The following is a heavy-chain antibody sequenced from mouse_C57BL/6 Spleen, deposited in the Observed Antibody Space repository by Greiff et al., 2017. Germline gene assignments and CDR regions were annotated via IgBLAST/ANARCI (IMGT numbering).Heavy chain of an antibody. J-gene: IGHJ1*03. CDR1: GFTFSDYG. D-gene: IGHD1-1*01. V-gene: IGHV5-17*01. CDR3: ARDGSSYWYFDV. CDR2: ISSGSSTI. Sequence: DVQLQESGGGLVKPGGSLKLSCAASGFTFSDYGMHWVRQAPEKGLEWVAYISSGSSTIYYADTVKGRFTISRDNAKNTLFLQMTSLRSEDTAMYYCARDGSSYWYFDVWGTGTTVTVSS.